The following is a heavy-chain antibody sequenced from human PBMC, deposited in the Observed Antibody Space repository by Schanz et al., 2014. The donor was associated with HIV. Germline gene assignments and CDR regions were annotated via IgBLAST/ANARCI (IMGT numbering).Heavy chain of an antibody. V-gene: IGHV3-23*01. CDR3: AKDTTAAGRGYFQH. CDR2: INSDGRSA. J-gene: IGHJ1*01. Sequence: EVQLLESGGGLVQPGGSLRLSCAASGFTFSSYAMSWVRQAPGKGLEWVSRINSDGRSANYADSVKGRFTISRDNAKNTLILQMNSLRAEDTAVYYCAKDTTAAGRGYFQHWGQGTLVTVSS. CDR1: GFTFSSYA. D-gene: IGHD6-13*01.